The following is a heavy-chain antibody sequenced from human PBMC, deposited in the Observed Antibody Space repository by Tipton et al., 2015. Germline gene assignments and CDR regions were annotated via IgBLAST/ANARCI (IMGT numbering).Heavy chain of an antibody. CDR1: GFTFSSYA. J-gene: IGHJ4*02. D-gene: IGHD2-21*02. Sequence: SLRLSCAASGFTFSSYAMSWVRQAPGKGLEWVSAISGSGGSTYYADSVKGRFTISRDNSKNTLYLQMNSLRAEDTAVYYCARVVVTASYYFDYWGQGTLVTVSS. V-gene: IGHV3-23*01. CDR3: ARVVVTASYYFDY. CDR2: ISGSGGST.